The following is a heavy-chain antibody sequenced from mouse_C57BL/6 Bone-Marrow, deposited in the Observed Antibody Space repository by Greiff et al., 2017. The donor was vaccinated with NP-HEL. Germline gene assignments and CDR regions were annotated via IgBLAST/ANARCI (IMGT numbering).Heavy chain of an antibody. CDR2: LSNGGGSN. D-gene: IGHD1-1*01. Sequence: EVQLVESGGGLVQPGGSLKITCAASGFTFSDYYMYWVRQTPEKRLEWVASLSNGGGSNYYPDPVKVRFTISRNNATNTLYLQMSRLKSEDTAMYYCAREYYGISSLYFDFWGQGTTLTVSS. CDR3: AREYYGISSLYFDF. V-gene: IGHV5-12*01. J-gene: IGHJ2*01. CDR1: GFTFSDYY.